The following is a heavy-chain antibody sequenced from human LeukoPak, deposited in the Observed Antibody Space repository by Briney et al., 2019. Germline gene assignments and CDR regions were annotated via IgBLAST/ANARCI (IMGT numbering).Heavy chain of an antibody. Sequence: GRSLRLSCAASGFPFDDYAMSWVRQTPGKGVEGVSATVGSRPDTYHADSVKGRFTVSRDNSRNTLYLQMNNLRIEDSAVYYCTKAPLMSCTGAFCYPFDSWGQGVLVTVSS. CDR2: TVGSRPDT. D-gene: IGHD2-8*02. V-gene: IGHV3-23*01. J-gene: IGHJ4*02. CDR1: GFPFDDYA. CDR3: TKAPLMSCTGAFCYPFDS.